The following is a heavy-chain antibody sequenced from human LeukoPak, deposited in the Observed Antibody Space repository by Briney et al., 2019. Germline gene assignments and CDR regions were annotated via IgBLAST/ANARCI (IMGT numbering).Heavy chain of an antibody. Sequence: PGGSLRLSCAASGFTFSSYAMHWVRQAPGKGLEWVSAISGSGGSTYYADSVKGRFTISRDNSKNTLYLQMNSLRAEDTAVYYCARAHFSSGWSEFDYWGQGTLVTVSS. CDR2: ISGSGGST. CDR1: GFTFSSYA. V-gene: IGHV3-23*01. CDR3: ARAHFSSGWSEFDY. D-gene: IGHD6-19*01. J-gene: IGHJ4*02.